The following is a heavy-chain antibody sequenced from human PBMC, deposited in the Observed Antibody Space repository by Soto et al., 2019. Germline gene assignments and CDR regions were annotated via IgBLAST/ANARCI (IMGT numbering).Heavy chain of an antibody. J-gene: IGHJ5*02. CDR1: GFTFSSYS. CDR3: VSGQRGRITIFGVVNQNWFDP. V-gene: IGHV3-21*01. Sequence: PGGSLRLFCAASGFTFSSYSMNWVRQAPGKGLEWVSSISSSSSYIYYADSVKGRFTISRDNAKNSLYLQMNSLRAEDTAVYYCVSGQRGRITIFGVVNQNWFDPWGQGTLVTVSS. D-gene: IGHD3-3*01. CDR2: ISSSSSYI.